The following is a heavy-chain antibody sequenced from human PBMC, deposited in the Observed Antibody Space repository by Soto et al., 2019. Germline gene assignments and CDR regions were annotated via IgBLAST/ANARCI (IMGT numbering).Heavy chain of an antibody. CDR2: IFYSGGT. CDR1: GGAILDSTYY. CDR3: ARQATGYYYGWFDP. J-gene: IGHJ5*02. Sequence: QLLLQESGPGLVKPSETLSLTCTVSGGAILDSTYYWAWIRQPPGKGLEWIGTIFYSGGTFYTPSLKSRVTMSVDTSKNQFSLKLTSVTAADTAVHFCARQATGYYYGWFDPWGQGTLVTVSS. D-gene: IGHD3-22*01. V-gene: IGHV4-39*01.